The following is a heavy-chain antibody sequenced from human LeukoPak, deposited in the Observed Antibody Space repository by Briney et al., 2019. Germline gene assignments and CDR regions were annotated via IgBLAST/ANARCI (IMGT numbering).Heavy chain of an antibody. Sequence: VASVKVSCKASGGTFSSYAISWVRQAPGQGLEWMGRIIPIFGTANYAQKFQGRVTITTDESTSTAYMELSSLRSEDTAVYYCARDARDYGDYGWYFQHWGQGTLVTVSS. V-gene: IGHV1-69*05. CDR3: ARDARDYGDYGWYFQH. J-gene: IGHJ1*01. CDR1: GGTFSSYA. D-gene: IGHD4-17*01. CDR2: IIPIFGTA.